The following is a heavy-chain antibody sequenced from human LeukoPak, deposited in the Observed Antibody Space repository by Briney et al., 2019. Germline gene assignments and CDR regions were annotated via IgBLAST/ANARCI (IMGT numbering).Heavy chain of an antibody. V-gene: IGHV1-46*01. CDR2: INPSGGST. D-gene: IGHD3-3*01. CDR3: ARDPSAYDLAASGSYYYYMDV. Sequence: ASVTVSCKASGYTFTSYDMHWVRQAPGQGLEWMGIINPSGGSTSYAQKFQGRVTMTRDTSTSTVYMELSSLRSEDTAVYYCARDPSAYDLAASGSYYYYMDVWGKGTTVTVSS. CDR1: GYTFTSYD. J-gene: IGHJ6*03.